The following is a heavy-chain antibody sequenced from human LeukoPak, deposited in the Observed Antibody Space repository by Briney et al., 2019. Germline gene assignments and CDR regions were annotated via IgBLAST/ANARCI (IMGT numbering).Heavy chain of an antibody. D-gene: IGHD4-17*01. CDR2: IGSSGTTI. CDR3: ARDRMTTVTNDAFDI. J-gene: IGHJ3*02. V-gene: IGHV3-11*04. CDR1: GFIFSDYY. Sequence: GSLRLSCAASGFIFSDYYMSWIRQAPGKGLEWVSYIGSSGTTIYYADSVKGRFTISRDNAKNSLFLQMNSLRAEDTAVYYCARDRMTTVTNDAFDIWGQGTMVTVSS.